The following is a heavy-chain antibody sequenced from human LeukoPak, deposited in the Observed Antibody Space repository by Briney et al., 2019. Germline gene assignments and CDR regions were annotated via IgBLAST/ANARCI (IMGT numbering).Heavy chain of an antibody. D-gene: IGHD1-26*01. Sequence: PGGSLRLSCAASGFSFSSYSMKWVRQAPGKGLEWVSYISSSSTIKYYADSVKGRFTVSRDNAKNSLYLQMNSLRAEDTAVYYCGGRDSGRYSRLFDYWGQGTLVSVSS. CDR2: ISSSSTIK. V-gene: IGHV3-48*01. CDR3: GGRDSGRYSRLFDY. CDR1: GFSFSSYS. J-gene: IGHJ4*02.